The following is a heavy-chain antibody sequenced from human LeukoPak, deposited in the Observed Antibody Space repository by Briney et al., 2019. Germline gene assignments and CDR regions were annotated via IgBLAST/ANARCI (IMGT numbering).Heavy chain of an antibody. V-gene: IGHV3-23*01. D-gene: IGHD3-3*01. J-gene: IGHJ4*02. CDR1: GFTFSSSA. CDR3: AKTPYNDFWSASYQDS. CDR2: ISASGGST. Sequence: GGSLRLSCAASGFTFSSSAMSWVRQVPGKGLEWVSGISASGGSTYYADSVKGRFTISRDNSINTLYLQMNNLRAEDTAVFYCAKTPYNDFWSASYQDSWGQGTLVTVSS.